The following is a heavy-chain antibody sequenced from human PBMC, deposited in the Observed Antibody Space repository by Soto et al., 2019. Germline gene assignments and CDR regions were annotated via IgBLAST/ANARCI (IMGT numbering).Heavy chain of an antibody. D-gene: IGHD3-22*01. J-gene: IGHJ3*02. Sequence: GSLRLSCAASGFTFSDYYMSWIRQAPVKGLEWVSYISSSGSTIYYADSVKGRFTISSDNAKNSLYLQMNSLRAEDTAVYYCARALYYYDSSGYYDAFDIWGQGTMVTVSS. V-gene: IGHV3-11*01. CDR3: ARALYYYDSSGYYDAFDI. CDR1: GFTFSDYY. CDR2: ISSSGSTI.